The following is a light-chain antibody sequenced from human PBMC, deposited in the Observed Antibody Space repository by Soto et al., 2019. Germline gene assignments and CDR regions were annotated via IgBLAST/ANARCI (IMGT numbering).Light chain of an antibody. CDR2: GAS. CDR1: QSVASTY. Sequence: EILLTQSPGTLSLSPGERATLSCRASQSVASTYLAWYQQKPGQAPRLLIYGASSRAAGIPDRFSGSGSGTDFTLTISRLEPEDFAVYYCQQYGNSPYTFGQGTKVDIK. V-gene: IGKV3-20*01. J-gene: IGKJ2*01. CDR3: QQYGNSPYT.